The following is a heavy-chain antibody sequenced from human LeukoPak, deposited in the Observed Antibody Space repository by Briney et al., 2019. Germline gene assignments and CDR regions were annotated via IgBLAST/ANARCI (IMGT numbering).Heavy chain of an antibody. Sequence: GSLRLSCAASGFTVSSNYMNWVRQAPGKGLEWVSIIYSGGSTFYADSVKGRFTISRDNSKNTLHLQMNSLRAEDTAVYYCARSNDAFDIWGQGTMVTVSS. CDR3: ARSNDAFDI. CDR2: IYSGGST. CDR1: GFTVSSNY. J-gene: IGHJ3*02. D-gene: IGHD5/OR15-5a*01. V-gene: IGHV3-53*01.